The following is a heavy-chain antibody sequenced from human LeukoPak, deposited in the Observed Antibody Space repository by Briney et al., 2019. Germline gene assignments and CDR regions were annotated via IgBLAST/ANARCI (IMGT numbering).Heavy chain of an antibody. CDR3: VKWAWELYD. J-gene: IGHJ4*02. V-gene: IGHV3-23*01. CDR2: ISVTGGGT. CDR1: GFTFNTYA. D-gene: IGHD1-26*01. Sequence: GGSLRLSCAASGFTFNTYAMSWVRQAPGEGLEWVSAISVTGGGTYYADSAKGRFTISRDNSKNTLYLQMSSLRAEDTAVYYCVKWAWELYDWGQGTLVTVSS.